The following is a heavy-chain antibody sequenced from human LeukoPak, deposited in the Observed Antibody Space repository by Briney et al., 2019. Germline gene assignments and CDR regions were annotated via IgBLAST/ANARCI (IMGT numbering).Heavy chain of an antibody. J-gene: IGHJ4*02. Sequence: GGSLRLSCAASGFTVSSNYMSWVRQAPGKGLEWVSVIYSGGSTCYADSVKGRFTISRDNSKNTLYLQMSSLRAEDTAVYYCARDAANTWGQGTLVTVSS. V-gene: IGHV3-53*01. CDR2: IYSGGST. CDR3: ARDAANT. D-gene: IGHD2-15*01. CDR1: GFTVSSNY.